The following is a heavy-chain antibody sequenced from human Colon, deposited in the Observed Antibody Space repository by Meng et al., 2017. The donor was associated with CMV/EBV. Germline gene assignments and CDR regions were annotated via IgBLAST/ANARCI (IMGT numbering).Heavy chain of an antibody. CDR3: ARGGSSPGPYYFDY. V-gene: IGHV3-21*01. CDR2: ISSSTTYI. CDR1: GFTFTTYS. J-gene: IGHJ4*02. Sequence: GGSLRLSCAASGFTFTTYSINWVRQAPGKGLEWVSSISSSTTYIYYADSVKGRFTISRDNAKNSLYLQMKSLRAEDTAVYYCARGGSSPGPYYFDYWGQGTPVTVSS. D-gene: IGHD3-16*01.